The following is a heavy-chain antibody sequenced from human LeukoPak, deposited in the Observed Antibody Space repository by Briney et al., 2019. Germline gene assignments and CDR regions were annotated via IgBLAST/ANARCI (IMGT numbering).Heavy chain of an antibody. CDR1: GSIFSTHA. D-gene: IGHD2-15*01. CDR3: AKSPDYCRGGTCFDY. CDR2: ISGSGGST. J-gene: IGHJ4*02. Sequence: GGSLRLSCAASGSIFSTHAMRGVRQAPGKALEWVSGISGSGGSTYYADSVKGRFTISRDNSKNTLYLQMNSLRSEDTAVYYCAKSPDYCRGGTCFDYWGQGTLLTVSS. V-gene: IGHV3-23*01.